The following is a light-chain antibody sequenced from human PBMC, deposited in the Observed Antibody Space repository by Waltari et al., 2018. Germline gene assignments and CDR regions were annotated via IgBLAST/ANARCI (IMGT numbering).Light chain of an antibody. V-gene: IGLV1-51*02. CDR1: RPNIGKYY. J-gene: IGLJ2*01. CDR3: GTWDTSLSALI. Sequence: QSVLTQPPSVSSAPGQKVTISCSGRRPNIGKYYVSWYQQPPGTAPKLFIYENNKRPSGIPDRFSVSKSGTSATLGITGLQTGDEADYYCGTWDTSLSALIFGGGTKLTVL. CDR2: ENN.